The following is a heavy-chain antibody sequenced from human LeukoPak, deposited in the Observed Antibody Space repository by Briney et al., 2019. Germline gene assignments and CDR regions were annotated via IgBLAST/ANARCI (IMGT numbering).Heavy chain of an antibody. CDR2: INADNGNT. D-gene: IGHD2-2*03. Sequence: VASVNVSCKASGYTFTSYAIHWVRQAPGQRLGWMGWINADNGNTKYSQNFQGRVTITRDTSATTAYMELSSLRSEDTAVYYCARSWIEDYYYGMDVWGKGTSVTVSS. V-gene: IGHV1-3*01. CDR1: GYTFTSYA. J-gene: IGHJ6*04. CDR3: ARSWIEDYYYGMDV.